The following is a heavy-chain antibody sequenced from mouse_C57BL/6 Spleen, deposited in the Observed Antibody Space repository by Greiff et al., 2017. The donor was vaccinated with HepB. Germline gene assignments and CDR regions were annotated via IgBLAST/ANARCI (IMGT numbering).Heavy chain of an antibody. Sequence: QVHVKQSGAELVKPGASVKISCKASGYAFSSYWMNWVKQRPGKGLEWIGQIYPGDGDTNYNGKFKGKATLTADKSSSTAYMQLSSLTSEDSAVYFCAAMAHYYAMDYWGQGTSVTVSS. V-gene: IGHV1-80*01. D-gene: IGHD1-1*02. CDR2: IYPGDGDT. CDR1: GYAFSSYW. J-gene: IGHJ4*01. CDR3: AAMAHYYAMDY.